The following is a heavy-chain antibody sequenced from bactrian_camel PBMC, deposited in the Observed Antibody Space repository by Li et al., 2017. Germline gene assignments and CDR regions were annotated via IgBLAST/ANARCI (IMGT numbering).Heavy chain of an antibody. V-gene: IGHV3S55*01. CDR2: IDSDSDT. J-gene: IGHJ4*01. Sequence: QVQLVESGGGSVQAGGSLRLSCAASGLSPSSYSMAWFRQAPGKEREGVAAIDSDSDTSYAESVKGRFTISKDNANNTLYLQTYSGYPKNCVSALRAGFNYRGQGTQVTVS. CDR1: GLSPSSYS. CDR3: AGFNY. D-gene: IGHD4*01.